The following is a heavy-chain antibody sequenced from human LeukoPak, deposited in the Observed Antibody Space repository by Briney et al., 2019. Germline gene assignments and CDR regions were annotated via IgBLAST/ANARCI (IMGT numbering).Heavy chain of an antibody. CDR2: INWNGGST. D-gene: IGHD2-2*01. V-gene: IGHV3-20*04. CDR3: ARDYCSSTSFGCYYGMDV. J-gene: IGHJ6*02. CDR1: GFTFGDYG. Sequence: PGGPLRLSCAASGFTFGDYGMSWVRQAPGKGLEWVSGINWNGGSTGYADSVKGRFTISRDNAKNSLYLQMNSLRAEDTALYYCARDYCSSTSFGCYYGMDVWGQGTTVTVSS.